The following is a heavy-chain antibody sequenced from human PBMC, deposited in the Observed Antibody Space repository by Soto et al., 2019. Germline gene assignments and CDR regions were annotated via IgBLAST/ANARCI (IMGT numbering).Heavy chain of an antibody. CDR1: GGSISSGDYY. CDR3: ARFTVTLFDY. Sequence: SETLSLTCTVAGGSISSGDYYWKWIRQHPGKGLEWIGYIYYSESTYYNPSLKSRVTISVDRSKNQFSLKLSSVTAADTAVYYCARFTVTLFDYWGQGTLVTVSS. D-gene: IGHD4-17*01. J-gene: IGHJ4*02. V-gene: IGHV4-30-4*01. CDR2: IYYSEST.